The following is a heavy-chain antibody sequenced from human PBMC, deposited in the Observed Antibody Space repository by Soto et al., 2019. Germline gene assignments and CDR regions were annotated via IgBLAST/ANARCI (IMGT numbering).Heavy chain of an antibody. J-gene: IGHJ6*02. V-gene: IGHV1-18*01. D-gene: IGHD2-2*01. Sequence: QIQLVQSGGEVKKPGASVKVSCKASAYTFTSYGISWVRQAPGQGLEWVGWISAYNGNSNYAQKYQGRVTMTTDTATSTAYLALSSLRSADTAVYYCARIADCSTTSCSFPSRFRVRGYYYCYGLDVWGQGTTVTVSS. CDR3: ARIADCSTTSCSFPSRFRVRGYYYCYGLDV. CDR1: AYTFTSYG. CDR2: ISAYNGNS.